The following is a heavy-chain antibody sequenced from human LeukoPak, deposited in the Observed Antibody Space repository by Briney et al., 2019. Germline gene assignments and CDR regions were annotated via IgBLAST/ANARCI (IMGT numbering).Heavy chain of an antibody. V-gene: IGHV3-21*01. CDR3: ARSRSVSNYKGMDV. CDR2: ILSSSVYI. D-gene: IGHD5/OR15-5a*01. CDR1: WFTFSDHI. J-gene: IGHJ6*02. Sequence: GGAFRLLCPASWFTFSDHIMSWGPQAPGKGLGWDSSILSSSVYIYYADSVKGRFTISRDNARNSLYLQMNSLRAEDTSVYYCARSRSVSNYKGMDVWGQGTTVTVSS.